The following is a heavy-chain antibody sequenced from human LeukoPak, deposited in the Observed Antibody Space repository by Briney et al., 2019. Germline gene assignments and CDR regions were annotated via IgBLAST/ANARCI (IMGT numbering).Heavy chain of an antibody. CDR2: ISYDGSNK. CDR3: AKRGDYGGNSYYYYYMDV. CDR1: GFTFSSYG. Sequence: PGGSLRLSCAASGFTFSSYGMHWVRQAPGKGLEWVAVISYDGSNKYYADSVKGRFTISRDNSKNTLYLQMNSLRAEDTAVYYCAKRGDYGGNSYYYYYMDVWGKGTTVTVSS. J-gene: IGHJ6*03. D-gene: IGHD4-23*01. V-gene: IGHV3-30*18.